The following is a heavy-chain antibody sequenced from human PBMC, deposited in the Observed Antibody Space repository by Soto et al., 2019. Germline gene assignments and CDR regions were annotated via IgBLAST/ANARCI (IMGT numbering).Heavy chain of an antibody. Sequence: QVQLQESGPGLVKPSQTLSLTCTVSGGSISRGGYYWSWIRQRPGKGLEWIGYIYYSGGTYYNPSLKSRVTISVDTSENQFSLRLSSVTAADTAVYYCARKDSGYADYMDVWGKGTTVTVSS. CDR2: IYYSGGT. CDR1: GGSISRGGYY. V-gene: IGHV4-31*03. CDR3: ARKDSGYADYMDV. J-gene: IGHJ6*03. D-gene: IGHD5-12*01.